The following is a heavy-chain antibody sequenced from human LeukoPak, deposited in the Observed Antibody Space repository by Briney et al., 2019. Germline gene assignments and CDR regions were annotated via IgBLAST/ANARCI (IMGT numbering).Heavy chain of an antibody. Sequence: GGSLRLSCAASGFTFSSYAMSWVRQAPGKGLEWVSAISGSGGSTYYADSVKGRFTISRDNSKNTLYLQMNSLRAEDTAVYYCARDQLAASDAFDIWGQGTMVTVSS. V-gene: IGHV3-23*01. J-gene: IGHJ3*02. CDR1: GFTFSSYA. D-gene: IGHD2-2*01. CDR3: ARDQLAASDAFDI. CDR2: ISGSGGST.